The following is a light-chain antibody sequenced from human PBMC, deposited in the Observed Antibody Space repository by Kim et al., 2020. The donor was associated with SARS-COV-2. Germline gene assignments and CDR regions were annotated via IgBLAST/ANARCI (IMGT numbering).Light chain of an antibody. J-gene: IGLJ2*01. CDR1: DRDVGIYNV. Sequence: GQLITTYSTGIDRDVGIYNVVCWDQQQPGKAHQLIVYEVTTRPAVVSDRCAASKSVNAASLTISVLEVDEEADYYCVSYRSSITVVFGGGTKLTVL. CDR3: VSYRSSITVV. CDR2: EVT. V-gene: IGLV2-14*01.